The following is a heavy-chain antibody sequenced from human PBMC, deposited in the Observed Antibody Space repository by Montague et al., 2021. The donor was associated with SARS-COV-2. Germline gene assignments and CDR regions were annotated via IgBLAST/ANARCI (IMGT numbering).Heavy chain of an antibody. CDR2: PTYDGSNK. Sequence: SLRLSCAASGFTFSNYAMHWVRQAPGKGLEWVAVPTYDGSNKYYADSVKGRFTISRDNSKNTLYLQMNSLKAEDTAVYYCASELLGAFDIWGQGTMVTVSS. V-gene: IGHV3-30-3*01. D-gene: IGHD2/OR15-2a*01. J-gene: IGHJ3*02. CDR3: ASELLGAFDI. CDR1: GFTFSNYA.